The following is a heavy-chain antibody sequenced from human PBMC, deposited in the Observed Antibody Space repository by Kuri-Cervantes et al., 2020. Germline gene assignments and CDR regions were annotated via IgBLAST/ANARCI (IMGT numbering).Heavy chain of an antibody. CDR2: ISYDGSNK. V-gene: IGHV3-30-3*01. CDR1: GFTFSSYA. CDR3: AAVLLWFGEYRQIDY. D-gene: IGHD3-10*01. J-gene: IGHJ4*02. Sequence: GGSLRLSCAASGFTFSSYAMHWVRQAPGKGLEWVAFISYDGSNKYYADPVKGRFTISRDNSKNTLYLQMNSLRAEDTAVYYCAAVLLWFGEYRQIDYWGQGTLVTVSS.